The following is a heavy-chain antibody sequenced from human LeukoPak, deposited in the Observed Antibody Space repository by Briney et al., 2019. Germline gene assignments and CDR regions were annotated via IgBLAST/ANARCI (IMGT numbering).Heavy chain of an antibody. J-gene: IGHJ4*02. CDR1: GGSISSYY. CDR3: ARLGSYYYDSSGYYHAGYFFDY. Sequence: SETLSLTCTVSGGSISSYYWSWIRQPPGKGLEWIGYIYYSGSTNYNPSLKSRVTISVDTSTNQFSLKLSSVTAADTAVYYCARLGSYYYDSSGYYHAGYFFDYWGQGTLVTVSS. V-gene: IGHV4-59*08. CDR2: IYYSGST. D-gene: IGHD3-22*01.